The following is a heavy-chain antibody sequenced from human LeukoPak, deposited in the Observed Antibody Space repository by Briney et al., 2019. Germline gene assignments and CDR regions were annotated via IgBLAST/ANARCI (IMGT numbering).Heavy chain of an antibody. Sequence: GASVKVSCKASGGTFSSFPIGWVRQAPGQGLEWMGQVIAIFGDTKYAQKFQGRVTITADESTSTAYMELSSLRSEDTAVYYCARDPHRGSGYSYGEWYFDLWGRGTLVTVSS. CDR1: GGTFSSFP. J-gene: IGHJ2*01. CDR2: VIAIFGDT. CDR3: ARDPHRGSGYSYGEWYFDL. D-gene: IGHD5-18*01. V-gene: IGHV1-69*01.